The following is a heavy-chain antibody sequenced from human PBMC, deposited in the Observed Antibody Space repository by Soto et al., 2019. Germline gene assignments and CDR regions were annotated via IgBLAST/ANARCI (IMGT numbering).Heavy chain of an antibody. D-gene: IGHD3-10*01. CDR3: ARGRITMVRGVKSASGFDP. V-gene: IGHV4-34*01. J-gene: IGHJ5*02. Sequence: SETLSLTCAVYGGSFSGYYWSWIRQPPGKGLEWIGEINHSGSTNYNPSLKSRVTISVDTSKNQFSLKLSSVTAADTAVYYCARGRITMVRGVKSASGFDPWGQGTLVTVSS. CDR1: GGSFSGYY. CDR2: INHSGST.